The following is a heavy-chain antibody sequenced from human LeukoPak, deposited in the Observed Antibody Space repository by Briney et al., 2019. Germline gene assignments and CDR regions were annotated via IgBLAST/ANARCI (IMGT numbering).Heavy chain of an antibody. D-gene: IGHD6-13*01. CDR1: GFTFSSYA. J-gene: IGHJ4*02. V-gene: IGHV3-23*01. CDR2: IGGGGGST. Sequence: GGSLRLSCAASGFTFSSYAMSWVRQAPGKGLEWVSAIGGGGGSTYYADSVKGRFTISRDNSKNTLYLQKNSLRAEDTAVYYCAKAMGGSSWYKDDYWGQGTLVTVSS. CDR3: AKAMGGSSWYKDDY.